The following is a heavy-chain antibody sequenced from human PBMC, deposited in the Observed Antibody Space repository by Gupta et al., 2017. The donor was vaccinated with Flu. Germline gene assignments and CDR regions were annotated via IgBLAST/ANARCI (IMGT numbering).Heavy chain of an antibody. V-gene: IGHV3-23*01. D-gene: IGHD6-13*01. Sequence: EVQLLESGGGVVQPGASLRLSCVVSGLTFSYYAMNWVRQAPGKGLEWLSTVGAGGDRTYYADSVMGRFTISRDNSKNTIYLQMNSLTGDDTAVYYCAKDRSGNPAIDYWGQGALVTVSA. CDR1: GLTFSYYA. J-gene: IGHJ4*02. CDR2: VGAGGDRT. CDR3: AKDRSGNPAIDY.